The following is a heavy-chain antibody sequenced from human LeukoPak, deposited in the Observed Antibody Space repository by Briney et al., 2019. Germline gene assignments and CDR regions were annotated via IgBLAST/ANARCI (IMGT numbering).Heavy chain of an antibody. J-gene: IGHJ5*02. CDR2: IKPDGSEE. CDR3: VTGGHYSGS. CDR1: GFTSSSHW. D-gene: IGHD3-3*01. V-gene: IGHV3-7*01. Sequence: GGSLRLSCVASGFTSSSHWMGWVRQAPGKGLEWVANIKPDGSEENYVDSVKGRFTISRDNAKNSLYLQMSSLRAEDTAVYYCVTGGHYSGSWGQGSLVTVSS.